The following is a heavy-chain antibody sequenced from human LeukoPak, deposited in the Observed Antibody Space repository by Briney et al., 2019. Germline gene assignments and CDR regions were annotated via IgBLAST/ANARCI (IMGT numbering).Heavy chain of an antibody. Sequence: SETLSLTCAVYGGSFSGYYWSWIRQPQGKGLEWIGEINHSGSTNYNPSLKSRVTISVDTSKNQFSLKLSSVTAADTAVYYCARGWGSYYYGSGSYNYWGQGTLVTVSS. J-gene: IGHJ4*02. CDR3: ARGWGSYYYGSGSYNY. CDR1: GGSFSGYY. CDR2: INHSGST. V-gene: IGHV4-34*01. D-gene: IGHD3-10*01.